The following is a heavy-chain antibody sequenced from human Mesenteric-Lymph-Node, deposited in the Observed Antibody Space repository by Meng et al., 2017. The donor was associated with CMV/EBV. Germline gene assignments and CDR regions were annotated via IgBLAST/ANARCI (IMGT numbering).Heavy chain of an antibody. V-gene: IGHV4-34*01. CDR3: ARGGGIAAAGSRGNYYYGMDV. J-gene: IGHJ6*02. CDR1: GYY. D-gene: IGHD6-13*01. CDR2: INHSGST. Sequence: GYYLSWIRQPPGKGLEWIGEINHSGSTNYNPSLKSRVTISVDTSKNQFSLKLSSVTAADTAVYYCARGGGIAAAGSRGNYYYGMDVWGQGTTVTVSS.